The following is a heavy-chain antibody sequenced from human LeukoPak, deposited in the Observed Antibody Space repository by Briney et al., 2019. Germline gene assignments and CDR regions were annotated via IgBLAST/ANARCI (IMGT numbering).Heavy chain of an antibody. Sequence: ASVKVSCKASGYTFTSYGISWVRQAPGQGLEWMGWISAYNGNTNYAQKLQGRVTMTTDTSTSTAYMELRSLRSDDTAVYYCASSYYDILTGYYPSPALDYWGQGTLVTVSS. CDR3: ASSYYDILTGYYPSPALDY. J-gene: IGHJ4*02. V-gene: IGHV1-18*01. CDR1: GYTFTSYG. D-gene: IGHD3-9*01. CDR2: ISAYNGNT.